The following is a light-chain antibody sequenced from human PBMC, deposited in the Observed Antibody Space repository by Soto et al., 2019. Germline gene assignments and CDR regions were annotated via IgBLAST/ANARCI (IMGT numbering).Light chain of an antibody. J-gene: IGLJ1*01. CDR1: GSDIGAYNY. Sequence: LTQPASVSGSPGQSITISCTGSGSDIGAYNYVSWYQQHPGKAPKLLIHGVTRRPSGVSSRFSASKSAYTASLTISGLQAEDEANYYCSSFTTSYFYVFGPGTKVTVL. CDR3: SSFTTSYFYV. CDR2: GVT. V-gene: IGLV2-14*01.